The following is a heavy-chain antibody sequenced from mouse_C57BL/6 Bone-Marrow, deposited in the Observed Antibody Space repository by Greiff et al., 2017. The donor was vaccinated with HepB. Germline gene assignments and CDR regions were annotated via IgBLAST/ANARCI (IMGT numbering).Heavy chain of an antibody. Sequence: QVQLQQPGAELVKPGASVKMSCTASGYTFTSYWITWVKQRPGQGLEWIGDIYPGSGSTNYNEKFKSKATLTVDTSSSTAYMQLSSLTSEDSAVYYCARRASTVVESLYYAMDYWGQGTSVTVSS. J-gene: IGHJ4*01. D-gene: IGHD1-1*01. CDR3: ARRASTVVESLYYAMDY. CDR1: GYTFTSYW. CDR2: IYPGSGST. V-gene: IGHV1-55*01.